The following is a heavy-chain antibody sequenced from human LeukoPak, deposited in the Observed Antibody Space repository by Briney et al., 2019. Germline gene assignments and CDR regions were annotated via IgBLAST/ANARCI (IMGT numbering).Heavy chain of an antibody. D-gene: IGHD1-14*01. CDR1: GFTFSSYS. CDR2: ISSSSSYI. V-gene: IGHV3-21*05. Sequence: GGSLRLSCAASGFTFSSYSMNWVRQAPGKGLEWVSYISSSSSYIYYADSVKGRFTISRDNAKNSLYLQMNSLRAEDTAVYYCARCFKSSEPYYFDYWGQGTLVTVSS. J-gene: IGHJ4*02. CDR3: ARCFKSSEPYYFDY.